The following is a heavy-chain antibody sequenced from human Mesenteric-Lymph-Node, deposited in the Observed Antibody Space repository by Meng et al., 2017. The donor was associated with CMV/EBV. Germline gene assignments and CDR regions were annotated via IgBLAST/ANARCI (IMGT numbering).Heavy chain of an antibody. V-gene: IGHV3-21*01. D-gene: IGHD3-22*01. J-gene: IGHJ3*02. CDR1: GFTFSSYA. Sequence: GESLKISCAASGFTFSSYAMSWVRQAPGKGLEWVSSISSSSSYIYYADSVKGRFTISRDNAKNSLYLQMNSLRAEDTAVYYCAREKIYYYDSSGYPYDAFDIWGQGTMVTVSS. CDR2: ISSSSSYI. CDR3: AREKIYYYDSSGYPYDAFDI.